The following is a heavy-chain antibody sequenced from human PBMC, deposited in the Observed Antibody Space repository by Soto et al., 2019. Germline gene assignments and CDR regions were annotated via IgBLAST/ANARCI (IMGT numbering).Heavy chain of an antibody. CDR1: GYTFTGYY. J-gene: IGHJ4*02. CDR3: AKTYYDFWSGSHLSSYLDY. CDR2: INPNSGGT. V-gene: IGHV1-2*02. Sequence: ASVKVSCKASGYTFTGYYMHWVRQAPGQGLEWMGWINPNSGGTNYAQKFQGRVTMTRDTSISTAYMELSRLRSDDTAAYYCAKTYYDFWSGSHLSSYLDYWGQGTLVTVSS. D-gene: IGHD3-3*01.